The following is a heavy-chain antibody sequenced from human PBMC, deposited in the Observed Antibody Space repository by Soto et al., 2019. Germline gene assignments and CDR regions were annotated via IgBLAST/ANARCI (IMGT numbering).Heavy chain of an antibody. D-gene: IGHD6-13*01. CDR3: TPDLKYSRNAFDI. CDR2: IKSKTDGGTT. J-gene: IGHJ3*02. CDR1: GFTFSNAW. V-gene: IGHV3-15*01. Sequence: EVQLVESGGGLVKPGGSLRLSCAASGFTFSNAWMSWVRQAPGKGLEWVGRIKSKTDGGTTDYAAPVKGRFTISRDESKNTLHLQMKSLKTEDTAVYYCTPDLKYSRNAFDIWGQGTMVTVSS.